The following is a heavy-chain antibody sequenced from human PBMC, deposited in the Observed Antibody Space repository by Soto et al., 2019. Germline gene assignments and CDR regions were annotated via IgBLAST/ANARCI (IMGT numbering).Heavy chain of an antibody. CDR3: APLLRGTRGCCFDY. Sequence: QITLKESGPTLVKPTQTLTLTCTFSGFSLSTSGVGVGWIRQPPGKALEWLALIYWDDDKRYSPSLKSRLTITKDTSKNQVVLTMTNMDPVDTATYYCAPLLRGTRGCCFDYWGQGTLVTVSS. V-gene: IGHV2-5*02. D-gene: IGHD3-16*01. CDR1: GFSLSTSGVG. CDR2: IYWDDDK. J-gene: IGHJ4*02.